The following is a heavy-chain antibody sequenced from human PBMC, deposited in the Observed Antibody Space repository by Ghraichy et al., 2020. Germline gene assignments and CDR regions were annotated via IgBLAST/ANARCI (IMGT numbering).Heavy chain of an antibody. J-gene: IGHJ4*02. Sequence: SETLSLTCTVSGGSISSSSYYWGWIRQPPGKGLEWIGSIYYSGSTYYNPSLKSRVTISVDTSKNQFSLKLSSVTAADTAVYYCARLKSDSSGYHSYYFDYWGQGTLVTVSS. V-gene: IGHV4-39*01. CDR2: IYYSGST. CDR1: GGSISSSSYY. CDR3: ARLKSDSSGYHSYYFDY. D-gene: IGHD3-22*01.